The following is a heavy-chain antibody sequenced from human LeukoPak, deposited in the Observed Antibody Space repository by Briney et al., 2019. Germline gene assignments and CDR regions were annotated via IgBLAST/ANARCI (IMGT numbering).Heavy chain of an antibody. CDR2: ISSSGSTI. V-gene: IGHV3-11*01. Sequence: KAGGSLRLSCAASGFTFSDYYMSWIRQAPGKGLEWVSYISSSGSTIYNADSVKGRFTISRDNAKNSLYLQMNSLRAEDTAVYYCARDAVDTANAVWGQGTTVTVSS. D-gene: IGHD5-18*01. CDR3: ARDAVDTANAV. CDR1: GFTFSDYY. J-gene: IGHJ6*02.